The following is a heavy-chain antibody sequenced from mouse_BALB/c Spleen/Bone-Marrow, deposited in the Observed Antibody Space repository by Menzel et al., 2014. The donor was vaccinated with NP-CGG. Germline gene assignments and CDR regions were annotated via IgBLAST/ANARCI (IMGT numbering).Heavy chain of an antibody. D-gene: IGHD1-2*01. CDR1: GYTFTSYW. J-gene: IGHJ4*01. CDR2: IYPGSGST. CDR3: TRYYGYYAMDY. V-gene: IGHV1S22*01. Sequence: LQQSGSELARPGASVKLSCKASGYTFTSYWMHWVKQRPGQGLEWIGNIYPGSGSTNYDERFKSKATLTVDTSSSTAYMQLSSLTSEDSAVYYCTRYYGYYAMDYWGQGTSVTVSS.